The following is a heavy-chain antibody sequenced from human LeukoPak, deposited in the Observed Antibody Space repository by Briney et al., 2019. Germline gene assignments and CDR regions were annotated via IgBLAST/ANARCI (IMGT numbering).Heavy chain of an antibody. V-gene: IGHV1-2*02. J-gene: IGHJ4*02. Sequence: GASVKVSCKASGYTFTGYYMHWVRQAPGQGLEWMGWINPNSGGTNYAQKFQGRVTMTRDTSISTAYMELSRLRSDDTAVYYCARTWYSSSWYTRVFDYWGQGTLVTVSS. CDR3: ARTWYSSSWYTRVFDY. CDR2: INPNSGGT. CDR1: GYTFTGYY. D-gene: IGHD6-13*01.